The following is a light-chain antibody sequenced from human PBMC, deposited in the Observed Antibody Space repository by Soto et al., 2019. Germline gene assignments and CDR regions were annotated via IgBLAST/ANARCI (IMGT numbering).Light chain of an antibody. CDR3: SSYTSIRTLSV. CDR1: SSDIGAYDY. J-gene: IGLJ1*01. Sequence: QSVLTQPASLHPSPGHWITIACTGTSSDIGAYDYVSWYQQHPGKAPEVMIYEVSHRPSGVSNRFSGSKSDNTASLTISGLQAEDEADYYCSSYTSIRTLSVFGTGTKVTVL. V-gene: IGLV2-14*01. CDR2: EVS.